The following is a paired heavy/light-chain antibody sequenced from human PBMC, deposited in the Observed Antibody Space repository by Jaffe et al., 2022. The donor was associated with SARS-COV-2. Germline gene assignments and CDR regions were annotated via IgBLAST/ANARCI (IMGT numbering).Light chain of an antibody. J-gene: IGLJ3*02. CDR1: RSNIGTNY. CDR3: TSWDDSLSGWV. CDR2: RTN. V-gene: IGLV1-47*01. Sequence: QSVLTQPPSASETPGQRVTISCSGSRSNIGTNYVHWYQQLPGTAPKVVIFRTNERPSGVPDRFSGSKSGTSASLAISGLRSEDEADYYCTSWDDSLSGWVFGGGTKLTVL.
Heavy chain of an antibody. CDR1: GYTFTSHG. CDR3: ARYSSGWTAYYYYMDV. CDR2: INTNTGNP. J-gene: IGHJ6*03. D-gene: IGHD6-19*01. V-gene: IGHV7-4-1*02. Sequence: QVQLVQSGSELRRPGASVKISCKASGYTFTSHGINWVRQAPGQGLEWMGWINTNTGNPTYAQGFTGRLVFSLDTSVSTAYLQISSLETEDSAVYYCARYSSGWTAYYYYMDVWGEGTTVTVSS.